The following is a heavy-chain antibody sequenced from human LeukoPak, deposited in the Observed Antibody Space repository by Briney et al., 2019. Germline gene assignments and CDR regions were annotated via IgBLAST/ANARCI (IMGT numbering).Heavy chain of an antibody. V-gene: IGHV3-23*01. Sequence: GGSLRLSCAAPGFTFSGYAMSWLRQAPGKGLEFVSAISGDTGSTFYADSVKGRFTVSRDNSQNTLYLQLNSLRAEDTAVYYCARDQATYSSSSLWYYYYYMDVWGKGTTVTVS. J-gene: IGHJ6*03. CDR1: GFTFSGYA. D-gene: IGHD6-6*01. CDR3: ARDQATYSSSSLWYYYYYMDV. CDR2: ISGDTGST.